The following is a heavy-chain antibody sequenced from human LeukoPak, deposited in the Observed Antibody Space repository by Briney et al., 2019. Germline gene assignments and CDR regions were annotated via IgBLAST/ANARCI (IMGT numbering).Heavy chain of an antibody. Sequence: SETLSLTXAVYGGSFSGYYWSWIRQPPGKGLEWIGEINHSGSTNYNPSLKSRVTISVDTSKNQFSLKLSSVTAADTAVYYCARVPLRFYDRMRGKYFDYWGQGTLVTVSS. CDR1: GGSFSGYY. J-gene: IGHJ4*02. V-gene: IGHV4-34*01. CDR2: INHSGST. CDR3: ARVPLRFYDRMRGKYFDY. D-gene: IGHD3-22*01.